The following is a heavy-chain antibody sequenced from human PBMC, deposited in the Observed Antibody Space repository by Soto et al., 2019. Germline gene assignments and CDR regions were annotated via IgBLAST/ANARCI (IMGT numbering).Heavy chain of an antibody. CDR3: AKGWGELSGWAFDY. Sequence: QVKLVESGGGVVQPGRSLRLSCAASGFTFSSYDMHWVRQAPGKGLEWVALISYDGSNKYYADSVKGRSTISRDDFKNTLDLQMNSLRAEDPAVDFCAKGWGELSGWAFDYWGQGTLVTVSS. CDR2: ISYDGSNK. J-gene: IGHJ4*02. D-gene: IGHD6-19*01. CDR1: GFTFSSYD. V-gene: IGHV3-30*18.